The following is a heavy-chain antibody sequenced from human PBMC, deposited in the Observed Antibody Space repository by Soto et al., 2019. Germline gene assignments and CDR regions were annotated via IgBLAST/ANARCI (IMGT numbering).Heavy chain of an antibody. J-gene: IGHJ4*02. Sequence: SETLSLTCTVSGGSISSGGYYWSWIRQHPGKGLEWIGYIYYSGSTYYNPSLKSRVTISVDTSKNQFSLKLSSVTAADTAVYYCARAATTVTTCDFDYWGQGTLVTVSS. CDR2: IYYSGST. V-gene: IGHV4-31*03. D-gene: IGHD4-4*01. CDR1: GGSISSGGYY. CDR3: ARAATTVTTCDFDY.